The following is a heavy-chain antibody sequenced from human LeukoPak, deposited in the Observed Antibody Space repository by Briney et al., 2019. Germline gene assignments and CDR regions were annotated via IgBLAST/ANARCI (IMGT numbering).Heavy chain of an antibody. Sequence: ASVKVSCKASGYTFTSYYMHWVRQAPGQGLEWMGIINPSGGSTSYAQKFQGRVTMTRDTSTSTVYMELSNLRSEDTAVYYCASSYGSGSYRSLFDYWGQGTLVTISS. V-gene: IGHV1-46*03. CDR1: GYTFTSYY. J-gene: IGHJ4*02. CDR2: INPSGGST. D-gene: IGHD3-10*01. CDR3: ASSYGSGSYRSLFDY.